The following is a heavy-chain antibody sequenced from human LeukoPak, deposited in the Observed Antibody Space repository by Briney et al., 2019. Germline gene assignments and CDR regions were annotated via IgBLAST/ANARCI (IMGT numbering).Heavy chain of an antibody. Sequence: GRSLRLSCAASGFTFSSYAMHWVRQAPGKGLEWVAVISYDGSNKYYADSVKGRFTISRDNSKNTLYLQMNSLRAEDTAVYYCAREELRAPVVTTTPPFDYWGQGTLVTVSS. V-gene: IGHV3-30-3*01. J-gene: IGHJ4*02. CDR2: ISYDGSNK. CDR3: AREELRAPVVTTTPPFDY. D-gene: IGHD2-21*02. CDR1: GFTFSSYA.